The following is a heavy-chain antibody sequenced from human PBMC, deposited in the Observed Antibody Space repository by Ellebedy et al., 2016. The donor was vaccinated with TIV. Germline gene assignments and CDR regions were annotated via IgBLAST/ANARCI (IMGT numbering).Heavy chain of an antibody. CDR3: AREGRGNSAGMVV. CDR1: GGSISNYY. J-gene: IGHJ6*04. V-gene: IGHV4-59*01. D-gene: IGHD4-23*01. Sequence: MPSETLSLTCTVSGGSISNYYWSWIRQPPGKGLEWIGYIYYSGSTNYNPSLESRVTISVDTSKNQFSLKLSSVTAADTAVYYCAREGRGNSAGMVVWGKGTTVTVSS. CDR2: IYYSGST.